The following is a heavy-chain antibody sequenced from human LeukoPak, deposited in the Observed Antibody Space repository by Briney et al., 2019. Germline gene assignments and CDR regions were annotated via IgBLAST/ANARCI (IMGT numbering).Heavy chain of an antibody. CDR3: ARGRPHGNDY. V-gene: IGHV3-74*01. J-gene: IGHJ4*02. D-gene: IGHD4-23*01. CDR2: IASDGSST. CDR1: GFIFSTHG. Sequence: GRSLRLSCAASGFIFSTHGMHWVRQAPGKGLVWVSRIASDGSSTTYADSVKGRFSISRDNAKNTLYLQMNSLRVEDTAVYYCARGRPHGNDYWGQGTLVTASS.